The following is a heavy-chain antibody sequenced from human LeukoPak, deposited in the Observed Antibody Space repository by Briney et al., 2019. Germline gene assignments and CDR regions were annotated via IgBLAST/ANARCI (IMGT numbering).Heavy chain of an antibody. CDR3: ARDTETGYSSSWPLD. D-gene: IGHD6-13*01. V-gene: IGHV3-7*01. CDR1: GFTFSSYW. Sequence: GGSLRLSCAASGFTFSSYWMSWVRQAPGKGLEWVANIKQDGSEKYYVDSVKGRFTISRDNAKNSLYLQMNSLRAEDTAVYYCARDTETGYSSSWPLDWGQGTLVTVSS. CDR2: IKQDGSEK. J-gene: IGHJ4*02.